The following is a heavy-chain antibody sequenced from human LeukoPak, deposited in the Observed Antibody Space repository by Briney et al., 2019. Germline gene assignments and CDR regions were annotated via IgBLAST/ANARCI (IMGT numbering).Heavy chain of an antibody. CDR2: ISSSGSTI. CDR1: GFTFSSYG. CDR3: AREGRDGYNYFDY. Sequence: PGGSLRLSCAASGFTFSSYGMHWVRQAPGKGLEWVSYISSSGSTIYYADSVKGRFTISRDNAKNSLYLQMNSLRAEDTAVYYCAREGRDGYNYFDYWGQGTLVTVSS. V-gene: IGHV3-48*04. D-gene: IGHD5-24*01. J-gene: IGHJ4*02.